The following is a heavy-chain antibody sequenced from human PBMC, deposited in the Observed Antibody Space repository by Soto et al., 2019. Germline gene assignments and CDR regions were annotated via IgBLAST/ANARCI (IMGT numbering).Heavy chain of an antibody. CDR2: INGDGSST. D-gene: IGHD2-15*01. Sequence: GGSLRLSCAASGFTFSSYWMHWVRQAPGKGLVWVSRINGDGSSTTYADSVKGRFTISRDNAKNTLYLQMNSLRAEDTAVYYCARLYCSGGSCSDYWGQGTLVTVSS. CDR3: ARLYCSGGSCSDY. CDR1: GFTFSSYW. V-gene: IGHV3-74*01. J-gene: IGHJ4*02.